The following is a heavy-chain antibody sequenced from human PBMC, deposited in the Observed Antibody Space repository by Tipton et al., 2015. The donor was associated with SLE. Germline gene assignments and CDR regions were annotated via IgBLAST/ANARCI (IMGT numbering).Heavy chain of an antibody. CDR1: GGSISSADFY. D-gene: IGHD5-12*01. V-gene: IGHV4-39*01. J-gene: IGHJ4*02. CDR2: IHSSAST. CDR3: ARHSLRGYSGYDRPYFDY. Sequence: TLSLTCSVSGGSISSADFYWGWIRQPPGEGLEWIGSIHSSASTYSNPSLHTRVTVLEDTSKNQFSLKVTSVTAADTAVYYCARHSLRGYSGYDRPYFDYWGQGTLVTVSS.